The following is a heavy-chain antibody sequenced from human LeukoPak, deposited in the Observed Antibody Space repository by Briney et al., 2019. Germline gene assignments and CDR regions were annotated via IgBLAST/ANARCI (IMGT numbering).Heavy chain of an antibody. CDR1: GYTFTSYG. J-gene: IGHJ4*02. D-gene: IGHD3-22*01. V-gene: IGHV1-18*01. CDR3: ARVRDFYDSSGYLDY. CDR2: ISAYNGNT. Sequence: ASVKVSCKASGYTFTSYGISWVRQAPGQGLEWVGWISAYNGNTNYAQKLQGRVTMSTDTSTSTAYMELRSLRSDDTAVYYCARVRDFYDSSGYLDYWGQGTLVTVSS.